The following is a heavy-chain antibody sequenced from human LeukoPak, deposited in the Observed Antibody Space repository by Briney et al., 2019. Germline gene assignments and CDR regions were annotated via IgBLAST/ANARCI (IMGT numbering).Heavy chain of an antibody. V-gene: IGHV3-7*01. CDR3: AREGAWKYDFWSCSTEGAFDI. CDR1: GFTFSSYW. Sequence: GESLRLSYAASGFTFSSYWMSWVRQAPGKGLEWEANIKQGGSEKYYVDSVRGRFTISRDKAKNSLYLQMNSLRAEDTAVYYCAREGAWKYDFWSCSTEGAFDIWGQGTMVTVSS. CDR2: IKQGGSEK. D-gene: IGHD3/OR15-3a*01. J-gene: IGHJ3*02.